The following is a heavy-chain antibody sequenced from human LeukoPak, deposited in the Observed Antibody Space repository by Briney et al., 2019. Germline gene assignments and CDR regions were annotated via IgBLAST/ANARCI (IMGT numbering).Heavy chain of an antibody. J-gene: IGHJ4*02. CDR2: INEDGSTT. CDR3: TTNGGYEGLADY. V-gene: IGHV3-7*03. CDR1: GFTFRSYW. Sequence: SGGSLRLSCAASGFTFRSYWMGWVRQTPGKGLEWLANINEDGSTTYYVDSVKGRFTISRNNADNSLYLQMNSLKTEDTAVYYCTTNGGYEGLADYWGQGTLVTVSS. D-gene: IGHD5-12*01.